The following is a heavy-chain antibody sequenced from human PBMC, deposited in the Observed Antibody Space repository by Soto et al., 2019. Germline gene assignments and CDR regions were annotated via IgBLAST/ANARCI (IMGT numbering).Heavy chain of an antibody. CDR2: IRSKAYGGTT. D-gene: IGHD2-2*01. CDR1: GFTFGDSA. Sequence: PGGSLRLSCTASGFTFGDSAMSWFRQAPGKGLEWVGFIRSKAYGGTTEYAASVKGRFTISRDDSKSIAYLQMNSLKTEDTAVYYCTRGYIVVVPVSFDPWGQGTLVTVSS. V-gene: IGHV3-49*03. J-gene: IGHJ5*02. CDR3: TRGYIVVVPVSFDP.